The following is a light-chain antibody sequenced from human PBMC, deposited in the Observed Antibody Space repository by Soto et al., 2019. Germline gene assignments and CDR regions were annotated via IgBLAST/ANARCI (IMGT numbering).Light chain of an antibody. CDR3: SSYTMISTYV. Sequence: QSGLTQLASGCGSPGQSITISCTGTSSDVVAYNYASWSHQHPGKAPKLMIYQVSNRPSGISTRFSGSKSGNTASLPISRLQAEAAADYYCSSYTMISTYVSGSGTKVTAL. V-gene: IGLV2-14*01. J-gene: IGLJ1*01. CDR2: QVS. CDR1: SSDVVAYNY.